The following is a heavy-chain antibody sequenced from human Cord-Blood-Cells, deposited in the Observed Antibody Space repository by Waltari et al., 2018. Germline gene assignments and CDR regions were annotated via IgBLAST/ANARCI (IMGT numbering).Heavy chain of an antibody. J-gene: IGHJ4*02. CDR3: ARVVGISLGVDPALFDY. D-gene: IGHD2-21*01. Sequence: EVQLVESGGGLVQPGGSLRLSCEASGFTFSSYWMGWVRQAPGKGLEWVANIKQDGSEKYYVDSVKGRFTISRDNAKNSLYLQMNSLRAEDTAVYYCARVVGISLGVDPALFDYWGQGTLVTVSS. CDR1: GFTFSSYW. V-gene: IGHV3-7*01. CDR2: IKQDGSEK.